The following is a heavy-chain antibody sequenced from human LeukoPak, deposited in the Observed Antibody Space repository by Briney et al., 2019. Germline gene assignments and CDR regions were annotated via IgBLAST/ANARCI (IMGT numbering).Heavy chain of an antibody. CDR3: ARDRVYDSSGYLGFGP. Sequence: ASVKVSCKASGYTFTSYDINWVRQATGQGLEWMGWMNPNSGNTGYAQKLQGRVTMTTDTSTSTAYMELRSLRSDDTAVYYCARDRVYDSSGYLGFGPWGQGTLVTVSS. D-gene: IGHD3-22*01. CDR2: MNPNSGNT. J-gene: IGHJ5*02. CDR1: GYTFTSYD. V-gene: IGHV1-8*01.